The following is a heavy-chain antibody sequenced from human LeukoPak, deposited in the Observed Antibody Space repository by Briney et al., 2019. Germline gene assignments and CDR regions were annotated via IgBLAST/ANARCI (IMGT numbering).Heavy chain of an antibody. CDR2: VSISGSII. D-gene: IGHD6-13*01. V-gene: IGHV3-11*04. J-gene: IGHJ4*02. CDR3: ARAGQQLVLSSY. Sequence: GGSLRLSCAASGFIFNDYYMSWIRQAPGKGLEWVSYVSISGSIIYYADSVKGRFTISRDNAKNSLYLQMNSLRAEDTAVYYCARAGQQLVLSSYWGQGTLVTVSS. CDR1: GFIFNDYY.